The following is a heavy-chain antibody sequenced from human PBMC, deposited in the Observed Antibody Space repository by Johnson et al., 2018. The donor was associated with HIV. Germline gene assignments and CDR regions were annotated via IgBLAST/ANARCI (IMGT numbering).Heavy chain of an antibody. Sequence: VQLVESGGGLVQPGGSLRLYCAASGFTVSSNYMSWVRQAPGKGLEWVSVIYSGGSTYYADSVKGRFTISRDNSKNTLYLQMNSLRAEDTAVYYCAKSVVVVLVGDNDDAFDIWGQGTMVTVSS. CDR3: AKSVVVVLVGDNDDAFDI. J-gene: IGHJ3*02. D-gene: IGHD2-21*01. V-gene: IGHV3-66*01. CDR1: GFTVSSNY. CDR2: IYSGGST.